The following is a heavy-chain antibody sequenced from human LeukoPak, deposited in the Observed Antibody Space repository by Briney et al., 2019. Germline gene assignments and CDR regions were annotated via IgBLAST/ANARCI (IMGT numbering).Heavy chain of an antibody. CDR3: ARRHYDSSGYLLDL. CDR2: ISSGGSTI. V-gene: IGHV3-48*03. CDR1: GFTFSSYE. J-gene: IGHJ2*01. Sequence: GGSLRLSCAASGFTFSSYEMNWVRQAPGKELEWLSYISSGGSTIYYADSVKGRFTISRDNAKSSLYLQMNSLRAGDTAVYYCARRHYDSSGYLLDLWGRGTLVTVSS. D-gene: IGHD3-22*01.